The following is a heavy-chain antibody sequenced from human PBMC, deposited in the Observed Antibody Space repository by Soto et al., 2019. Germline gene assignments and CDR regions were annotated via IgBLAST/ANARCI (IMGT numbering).Heavy chain of an antibody. Sequence: GGSLRLSCATSGFIFEDYAMHWVRQSPGKGLEWVSGLSWNGGATGYADSVKGRFTISRDNAKNSLYLQMNSLRAEDTAVYYCARTSSAGPTHPYYGMDVWGQGTTVTVSS. D-gene: IGHD2-15*01. J-gene: IGHJ6*02. CDR3: ARTSSAGPTHPYYGMDV. CDR1: GFIFEDYA. CDR2: LSWNGGAT. V-gene: IGHV3-20*04.